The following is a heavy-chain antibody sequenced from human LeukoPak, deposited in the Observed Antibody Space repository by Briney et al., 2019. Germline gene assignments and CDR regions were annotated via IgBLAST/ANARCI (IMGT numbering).Heavy chain of an antibody. CDR1: GFTFDRFT. CDR3: AKEVDCPSDCLFFHP. Sequence: GGSLRLSCAASGFTFDRFTIHWVRQTPGKGLEWVSLINRRGHTFYADSVKGRFTISRDNSRNSVFLQMNSLRPEDTALYHCAKEVDCPSDCLFFHPWGQGTLVTVSS. V-gene: IGHV3-43*01. D-gene: IGHD2-21*02. CDR2: INRRGHT. J-gene: IGHJ5*02.